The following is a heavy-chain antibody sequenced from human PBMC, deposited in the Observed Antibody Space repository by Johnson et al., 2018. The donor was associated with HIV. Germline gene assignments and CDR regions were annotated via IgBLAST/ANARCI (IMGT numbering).Heavy chain of an antibody. Sequence: VQLVESGGGLVQPGRSLRLSCAASGFTFDDYAMHWVRQAPGKGLEWVSGISWNSGSIGYADSVKGRFTISRDNSKNTLYLQMNTLRPEDTAVYYCARQQQLVLSGTFDLWGPGTMVTVS. V-gene: IGHV3-9*01. CDR2: ISWNSGSI. CDR3: ARQQQLVLSGTFDL. J-gene: IGHJ3*01. CDR1: GFTFDDYA. D-gene: IGHD6-13*01.